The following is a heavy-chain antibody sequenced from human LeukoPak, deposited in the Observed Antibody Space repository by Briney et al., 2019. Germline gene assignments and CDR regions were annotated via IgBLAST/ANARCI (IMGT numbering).Heavy chain of an antibody. V-gene: IGHV3-23*01. J-gene: IGHJ4*02. CDR3: AKWDQGSTSWGSFDY. D-gene: IGHD2-2*01. CDR2: ISGSGGMT. CDR1: GFIFRSYG. Sequence: GGTLRLSCAASGFIFRSYGMTWVRQAPGKGLEWVSAISGSGGMTYYADSVKGRFTISRDNSKNTLYVQMNSLRAEDTAVYYCAKWDQGSTSWGSFDYWGQGTLVTVSS.